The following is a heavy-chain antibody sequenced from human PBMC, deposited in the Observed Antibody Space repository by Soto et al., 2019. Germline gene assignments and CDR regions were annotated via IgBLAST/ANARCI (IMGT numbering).Heavy chain of an antibody. CDR3: ARDPPGSGKYLYYGMDV. V-gene: IGHV3-74*01. J-gene: IGHJ6*02. CDR1: GFTSNDYW. D-gene: IGHD3-10*01. CDR2: INSHGTSI. Sequence: EVKLVESGGGSVQPGGSLRLSCEASGFTSNDYWMHWVRQGPGKGLTWVSRINSHGTSISYAESVKGRFSISRDNARNTLYLQMNSLRAEDTAVYYCARDPPGSGKYLYYGMDVWGQGTTVTVSS.